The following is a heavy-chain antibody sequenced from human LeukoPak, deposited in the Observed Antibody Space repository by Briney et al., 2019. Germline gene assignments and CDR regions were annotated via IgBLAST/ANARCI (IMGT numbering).Heavy chain of an antibody. J-gene: IGHJ6*02. Sequence: SETLSLTCTVSGGSVSSGTYYWSWIRQPPGKGLEWIGYIYYSGSTKYNPSLKSRVSISVDTSKNQFSLKLSSVTAADTAVYYCARALEELSYYYYGMDVWGQGTTVTVSS. CDR3: ARALEELSYYYYGMDV. CDR1: GGSVSSGTYY. V-gene: IGHV4-61*01. D-gene: IGHD3-10*01. CDR2: IYYSGST.